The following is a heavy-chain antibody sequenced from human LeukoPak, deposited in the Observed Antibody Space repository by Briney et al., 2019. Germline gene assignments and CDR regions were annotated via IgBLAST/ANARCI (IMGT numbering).Heavy chain of an antibody. Sequence: DPGGSLRLSCAASGFTFSNYWMHWVRQAPGKGLVWVSRIYTDGSSTNYADSVKGRFTISGDNAKNTLYLQMNSLRGEDTAVYYCARGASNRFDYWGQGTLVTVPS. V-gene: IGHV3-74*01. CDR2: IYTDGSST. D-gene: IGHD1-14*01. J-gene: IGHJ4*02. CDR3: ARGASNRFDY. CDR1: GFTFSNYW.